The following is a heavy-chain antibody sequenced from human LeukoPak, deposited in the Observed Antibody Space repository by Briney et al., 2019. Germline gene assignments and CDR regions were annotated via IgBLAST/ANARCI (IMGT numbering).Heavy chain of an antibody. Sequence: GGSLRLSCAASGFTFSDYYMSWIRQAPGKGLEWVSYISSSSGYTDYADSVKGRFTISRDNAKNSLYLEMNSLRAEDTAVYYCVKRTSDYYYYDYWGRGTLVTVSS. CDR2: ISSSSGYT. J-gene: IGHJ4*02. CDR3: VKRTSDYYYYDY. V-gene: IGHV3-11*06. D-gene: IGHD3-3*01. CDR1: GFTFSDYY.